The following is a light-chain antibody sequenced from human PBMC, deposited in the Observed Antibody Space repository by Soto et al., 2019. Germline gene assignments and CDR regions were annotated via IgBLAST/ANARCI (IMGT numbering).Light chain of an antibody. V-gene: IGKV3-15*01. CDR3: QQYNNWPPLT. CDR1: QSVSGN. Sequence: EIVMTQSPATLSVSPGERATLSCRASQSVSGNLAWYQQRPGQAPRLLIYGASTRATGIPARFSGSGSWTEFTLTISSLQSEDFAVYYGQQYNNWPPLTFGGGTKVEIK. CDR2: GAS. J-gene: IGKJ4*01.